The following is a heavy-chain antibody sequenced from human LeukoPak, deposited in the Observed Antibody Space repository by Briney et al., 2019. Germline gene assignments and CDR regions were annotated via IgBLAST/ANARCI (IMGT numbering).Heavy chain of an antibody. J-gene: IGHJ4*02. CDR3: AAPLDYGGNSVDY. CDR1: GFTFTSSD. D-gene: IGHD4-23*01. CDR2: IVVGSGNT. V-gene: IGHV1-58*01. Sequence: EASVKVSCKASGFTFTSSDVQWVRQARGQRLEWIGWIVVGSGNTNYAQKFQERVTITRDMSTSTAYMELSSLRSEDTAVYYCAAPLDYGGNSVDYWGQGTLVTVSS.